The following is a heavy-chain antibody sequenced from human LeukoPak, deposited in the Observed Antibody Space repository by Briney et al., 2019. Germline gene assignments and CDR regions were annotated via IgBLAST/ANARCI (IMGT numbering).Heavy chain of an antibody. V-gene: IGHV4-30-2*01. J-gene: IGHJ4*02. CDR1: GGSISSGGYY. CDR2: IYHTGST. CDR3: ARDLGIAVAGTR. D-gene: IGHD6-19*01. Sequence: SETLSLTCTVSGGSISSGGYYWSWIRQPPGKGLDWIGYIYHTGSTYYNPSLKSRVTISVDRSKNQFSLKLSSVTAADTAVYYCARDLGIAVAGTRWGQGTLVTVSS.